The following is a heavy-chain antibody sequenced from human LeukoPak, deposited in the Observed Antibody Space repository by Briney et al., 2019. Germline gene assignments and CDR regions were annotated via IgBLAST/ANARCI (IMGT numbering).Heavy chain of an antibody. J-gene: IGHJ4*02. V-gene: IGHV1-8*03. CDR3: ASSHPVSFPELLLGYCSSTSCPYYFDY. Sequence: GASVKVSCKASGYTFTSYDINWVRQATGQGLEWMGWMNPNSGNTGYAQKFQGRVTITRNTSISTAYMELSSLRSEDTAVYYCASSHPVSFPELLLGYCSSTSCPYYFDYWGQGTLVTVSS. CDR2: MNPNSGNT. CDR1: GYTFTSYD. D-gene: IGHD2-2*01.